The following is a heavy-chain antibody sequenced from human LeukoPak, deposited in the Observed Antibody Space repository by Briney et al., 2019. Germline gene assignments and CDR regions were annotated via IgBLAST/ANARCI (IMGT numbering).Heavy chain of an antibody. D-gene: IGHD3-22*01. Sequence: SSETLSLTCAVSGGSISSSNWWSWVRQPPGKGLEWIGEIYHSGSTNYNPSLKSRVTISVDKSKNQFSLKLSSVTAADTAVYYCATTYYYDSSVALIWGQGTMVTVSS. J-gene: IGHJ3*02. CDR2: IYHSGST. CDR1: GGSISSSNW. V-gene: IGHV4-4*02. CDR3: ATTYYYDSSVALI.